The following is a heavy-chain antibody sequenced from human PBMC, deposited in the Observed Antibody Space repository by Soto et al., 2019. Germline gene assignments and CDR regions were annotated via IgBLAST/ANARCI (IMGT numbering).Heavy chain of an antibody. V-gene: IGHV3-30-3*01. D-gene: IGHD1-26*01. Sequence: GSLRLSCAASGFPFSSSAMHWVRQAPGKGLEWVALISYDGSNKYYADSVKGRFTISRDNSKNTVYLQMNSLRGEDAAVYYCARDWEDYFDYWGQGTLVTVSS. CDR2: ISYDGSNK. CDR3: ARDWEDYFDY. CDR1: GFPFSSSA. J-gene: IGHJ4*02.